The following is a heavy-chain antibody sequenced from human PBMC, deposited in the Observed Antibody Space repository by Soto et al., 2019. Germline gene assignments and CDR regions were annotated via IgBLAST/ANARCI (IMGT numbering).Heavy chain of an antibody. CDR3: ARDDYDILTEYYYYYGMDV. V-gene: IGHV3-30-3*01. CDR2: ISYDGSNK. Sequence: GSLRLSCAASGFTFSSYAMHWVRQAPGKGLEWVAVISYDGSNKYYADSVKGRFTIPRDNSKNTLYLQMNSLRAEDTAVYYCARDDYDILTEYYYYYGMDVWGQGTTVTVSS. J-gene: IGHJ6*02. D-gene: IGHD3-9*01. CDR1: GFTFSSYA.